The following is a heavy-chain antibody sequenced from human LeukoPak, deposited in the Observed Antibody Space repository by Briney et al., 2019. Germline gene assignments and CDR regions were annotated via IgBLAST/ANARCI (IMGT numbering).Heavy chain of an antibody. CDR1: CGSISRGSND. CDR2: IYTSGST. CDR3: AREAGYYYDSSGRRSDY. Sequence: TPSQTLSLTYTLACGSISRGSNDWSWLRQPAGKGLEWIVRIYTSGSTNYNPSRKSRVTISVDTSKNQFSLKLSSVTAADTAVYYCAREAGYYYDSSGRRSDYWGQGTLVTVSS. D-gene: IGHD3-22*01. V-gene: IGHV4-61*02. J-gene: IGHJ4*02.